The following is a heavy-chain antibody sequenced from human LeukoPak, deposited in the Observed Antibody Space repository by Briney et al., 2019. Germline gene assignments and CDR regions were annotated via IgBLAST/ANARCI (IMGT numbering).Heavy chain of an antibody. CDR1: GFTFSSYG. D-gene: IGHD3-3*01. Sequence: PGRSLRLSCAASGFTFSSYGMHWVRQAPGKGLEWVALIWDDGSNKYYADSVKGRFTISRDTSKNTLYLQKNSLRAEDTAVYYCAKDLRRAISGVVIPVYYYYMDVWGKGTTVTVSS. CDR3: AKDLRRAISGVVIPVYYYYMDV. V-gene: IGHV3-33*06. J-gene: IGHJ6*03. CDR2: IWDDGSNK.